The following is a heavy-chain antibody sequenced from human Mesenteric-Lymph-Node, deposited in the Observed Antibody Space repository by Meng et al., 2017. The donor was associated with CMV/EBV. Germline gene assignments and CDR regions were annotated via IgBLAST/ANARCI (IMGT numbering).Heavy chain of an antibody. V-gene: IGHV3-43*01. Sequence: GESLKISCAASGFTFDDYTMHWVRQAPGKGLEWVSLISWDGGSTYYADSVKGRFTISRDNSKNSLYLQMNSLRTEDTALYYCAKGRMSGTYSLYYFHQWGQGTLVTVSS. CDR1: GFTFDDYT. CDR3: AKGRMSGTYSLYYFHQ. CDR2: ISWDGGST. D-gene: IGHD3-10*01. J-gene: IGHJ4*02.